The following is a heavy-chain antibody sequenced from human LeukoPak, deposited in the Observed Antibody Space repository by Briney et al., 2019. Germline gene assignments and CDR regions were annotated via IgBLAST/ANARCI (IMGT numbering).Heavy chain of an antibody. CDR1: GYTFTGYY. V-gene: IGHV1-2*02. D-gene: IGHD2-15*01. J-gene: IGHJ6*03. Sequence: ASVKVSCKASGYTFTGYYMHWVRQAPGQGLEWMGWINPNSGGTNYAQKFQGRVTMTRDTSISTAYMELSRLRSDDTAVYYCARDDRRGGGSWDYYYYYYMDVWGKGTTVTVSS. CDR2: INPNSGGT. CDR3: ARDDRRGGGSWDYYYYYYMDV.